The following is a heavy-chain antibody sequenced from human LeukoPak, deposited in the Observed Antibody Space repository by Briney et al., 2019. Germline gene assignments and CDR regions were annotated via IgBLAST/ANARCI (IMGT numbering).Heavy chain of an antibody. V-gene: IGHV3-11*01. J-gene: IGHJ4*02. CDR3: ARDLSHGSGSPFDY. CDR2: ISSSDSTI. CDR1: GFTFSDYY. Sequence: GGSLRLSCAASGFTFSDYYMSWIRQAPGKGLEWVSYISSSDSTIYHTDSVKGRFTISRDNAKNSLYLQMNSLRAEDTAVYYCARDLSHGSGSPFDYWGQGTLVTVSS. D-gene: IGHD3-10*01.